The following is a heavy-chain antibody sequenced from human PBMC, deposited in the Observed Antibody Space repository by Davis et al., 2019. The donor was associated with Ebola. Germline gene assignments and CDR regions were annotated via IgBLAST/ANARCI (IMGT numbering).Heavy chain of an antibody. CDR1: GGSISSGDYY. CDR2: IFYSGRT. CDR3: ARESPARAYGMDV. D-gene: IGHD3-10*01. V-gene: IGHV4-30-4*01. J-gene: IGHJ6*04. Sequence: PSETLSLTCTVSGGSISSGDYYWSWIRHSPGNGGLWLGYIFYSGRTYYNPSLKSRVAISLDTSKNQFSLRLTSVTAADTAVYYCARESPARAYGMDVWGKGTTVTVSS.